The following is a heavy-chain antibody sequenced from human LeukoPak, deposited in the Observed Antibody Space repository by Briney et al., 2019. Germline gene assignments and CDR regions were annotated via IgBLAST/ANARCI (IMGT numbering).Heavy chain of an antibody. Sequence: GESLKISCEGSGYSFTIYWIGWVRQMPGKGLDWMGIIYPGDSDVRYNPSFQGQVTISADKSINTAYLQWSSLKASDTAMYYCARLYRYCSGGDCCPYYFDNWGQGTLVTVSS. CDR2: IYPGDSDV. CDR3: ARLYRYCSGGDCCPYYFDN. CDR1: GYSFTIYW. J-gene: IGHJ4*02. V-gene: IGHV5-51*01. D-gene: IGHD2-15*01.